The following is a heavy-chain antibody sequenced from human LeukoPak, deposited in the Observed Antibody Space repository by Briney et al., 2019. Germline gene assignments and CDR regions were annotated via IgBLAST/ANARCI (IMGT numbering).Heavy chain of an antibody. CDR1: GGSISSYY. V-gene: IGHV4-4*07. Sequence: KASETLSLTCTVSGGSISSYYWSWIRQPAGKGLEWIGRIYTSGSTNYNPSLKSRVTMSVDTSKNQFSLKLSSVTAADTAVYYCAREIGPNTLLWFRGRIYYFDYWGQGTLVTVSS. CDR2: IYTSGST. CDR3: AREIGPNTLLWFRGRIYYFDY. J-gene: IGHJ4*02. D-gene: IGHD3-10*01.